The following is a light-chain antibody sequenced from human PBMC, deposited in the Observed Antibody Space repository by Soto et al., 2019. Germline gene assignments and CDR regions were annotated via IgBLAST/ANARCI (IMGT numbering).Light chain of an antibody. CDR1: HSVSSSY. J-gene: IGKJ2*01. CDR3: QQYGSSPPYT. CDR2: GAS. Sequence: EIVLTQSPGTLSLSPGERATLSCRASHSVSSSYLAWYQQNPGQAPRLLIYGASSRATGIPGRFSGSGSGTDCTLTISRLESEDFAVYYCQQYGSSPPYTFGQGTKLEIK. V-gene: IGKV3-20*01.